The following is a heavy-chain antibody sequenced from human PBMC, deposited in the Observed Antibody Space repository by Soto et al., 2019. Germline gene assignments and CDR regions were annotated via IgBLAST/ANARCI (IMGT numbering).Heavy chain of an antibody. J-gene: IGHJ6*02. CDR3: ARDSGGTYENYYGLDV. CDR1: GVSVSSGDYY. Sequence: QVQLQESGPGLVKPSQTLSLSCNVYGVSVSSGDYYWSWIRQHAGGGLEWIGYIDRSGSTYYKPSLRGRVIMSVYTTTKPIYQRILSLTAADTAMSYCARDSGGTYENYYGLDVWGHGTTVNVSS. D-gene: IGHD2-21*01. CDR2: IDRSGST. V-gene: IGHV4-31*03.